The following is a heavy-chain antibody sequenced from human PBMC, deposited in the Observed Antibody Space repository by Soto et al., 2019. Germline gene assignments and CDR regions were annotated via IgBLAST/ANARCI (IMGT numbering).Heavy chain of an antibody. D-gene: IGHD3-9*01. J-gene: IGHJ3*02. CDR1: GFTLSRYS. CDR3: TRDRLTGDFREAFDI. CDR2: IDTGSVSK. Sequence: EAQLVESGGGLVQPGGSLRLCCAASGFTLSRYSMSWVRQAPGKGLEYIAYIDTGSVSKYYADSVEGRFAVFRDNARNSLYLQLNSLRDEDTALYFCTRDRLTGDFREAFDIWGQGTLVTVSS. V-gene: IGHV3-48*02.